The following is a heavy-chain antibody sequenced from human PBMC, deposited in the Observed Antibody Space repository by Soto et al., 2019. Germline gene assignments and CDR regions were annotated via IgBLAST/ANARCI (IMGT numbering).Heavy chain of an antibody. D-gene: IGHD2-8*01. J-gene: IGHJ4*02. CDR1: GGSISSGGYY. V-gene: IGHV4-31*03. CDR3: ASMATTLMVH. Sequence: SETLSLTCTVSGGSISSGGYYWSWIRQHPGKGLEWIGYIYYSGSTYYNPSLKSRVTISVDTSKNQFSLKLSSVTAADTAVYYCASMATTLMVHWGQGTLVTVSS. CDR2: IYYSGST.